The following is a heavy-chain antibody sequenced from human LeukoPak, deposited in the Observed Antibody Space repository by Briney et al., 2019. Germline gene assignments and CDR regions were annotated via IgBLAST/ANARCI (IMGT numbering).Heavy chain of an antibody. Sequence: ASVKVSCKTSGYLFTGFYIHWVRQVPGQGLEWMGWMNPNSGDTKSAAKFQGRVAMTRVTSINTAYMEVTGLTPADTATYYCAKRGGALSDWGQGTPVTVTS. CDR1: GYLFTGFY. V-gene: IGHV1-2*02. D-gene: IGHD2-21*01. CDR2: MNPNSGDT. J-gene: IGHJ4*02. CDR3: AKRGGALSD.